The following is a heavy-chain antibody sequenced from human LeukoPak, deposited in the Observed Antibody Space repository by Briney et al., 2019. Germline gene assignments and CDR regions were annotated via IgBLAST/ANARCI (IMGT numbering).Heavy chain of an antibody. D-gene: IGHD3-3*01. Sequence: EASVKVSCKASGYTFTSYAIHWARQAPGQRLEWMGWINAGNGNTKYSQKFQGRVTITRDTSASTAYMELSSLRSEDTAVYYCAKDRLDVRFLEWLLSGPDYWGQGTLVTVSS. CDR3: AKDRLDVRFLEWLLSGPDY. CDR2: INAGNGNT. V-gene: IGHV1-3*01. J-gene: IGHJ4*02. CDR1: GYTFTSYA.